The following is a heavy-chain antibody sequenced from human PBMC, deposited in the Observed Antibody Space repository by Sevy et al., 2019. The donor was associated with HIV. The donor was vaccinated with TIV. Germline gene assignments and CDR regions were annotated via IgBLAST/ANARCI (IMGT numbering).Heavy chain of an antibody. V-gene: IGHV3-21*01. J-gene: IGHJ4*02. CDR2: INGNSRYI. Sequence: GGSLRLSCAASEFDFYTYSMCWVRQAPGKGLEWVSFINGNSRYIYYADSVKGLFTTSRDNANKLLHLEMNSLRVEDTAVYYCTRDRVGGIGFDSWGQGTLVTVSS. CDR1: EFDFYTYS. CDR3: TRDRVGGIGFDS. D-gene: IGHD6-19*01.